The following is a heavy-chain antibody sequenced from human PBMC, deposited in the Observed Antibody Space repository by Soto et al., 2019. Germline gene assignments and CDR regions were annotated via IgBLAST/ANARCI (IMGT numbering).Heavy chain of an antibody. CDR1: GDSITTGNW. CDR3: AKAPYGDYPRV. CDR2: IYHTGNT. D-gene: IGHD4-17*01. J-gene: IGHJ4*02. Sequence: QVQLQESGPGLVKPSGTLSLTCTVSGDSITTGNWWTWVRQPPGKGLEWIGEIYHTGNTHYSPSLMSRVSISVDKSNDQFSLKLTSVTAADTAVYFWAKAPYGDYPRVWGQGTQVIVS. V-gene: IGHV4-4*02.